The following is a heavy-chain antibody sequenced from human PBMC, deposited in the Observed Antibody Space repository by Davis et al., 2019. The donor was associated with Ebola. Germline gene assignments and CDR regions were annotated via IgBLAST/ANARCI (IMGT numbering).Heavy chain of an antibody. V-gene: IGHV3-30*18. Sequence: PGGSLRLSCAASGFTFSSYGMHWVRQAPGKGLEWVAVISYDGSNKYYADSVKGRFTISRDNSKNTLYLQMNSLRAEDTAVYYCAKEGGRGREYFDYWGQGTLVTVSS. CDR3: AKEGGRGREYFDY. CDR1: GFTFSSYG. D-gene: IGHD1-26*01. CDR2: ISYDGSNK. J-gene: IGHJ4*02.